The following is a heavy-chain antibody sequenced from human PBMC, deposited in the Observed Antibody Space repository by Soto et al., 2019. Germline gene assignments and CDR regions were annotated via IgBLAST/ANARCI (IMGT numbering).Heavy chain of an antibody. CDR3: ARDCSGGSCYSPGGFFG. D-gene: IGHD2-15*01. J-gene: IGHJ4*02. CDR2: IYHSGST. CDR1: GGSISSSNW. V-gene: IGHV4-4*02. Sequence: QVQLQESGPGLVKPSGTLSLTCAVSGGSISSSNWWSWVRQPPGKGLEWIREIYHSGSTNYNPSLKSRVTISVDKSKNQFSLKLSSVTAADTAVYYCARDCSGGSCYSPGGFFGWGQGTLVTVSS.